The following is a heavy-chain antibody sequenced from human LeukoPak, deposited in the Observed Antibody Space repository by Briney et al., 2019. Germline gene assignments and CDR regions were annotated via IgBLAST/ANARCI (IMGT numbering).Heavy chain of an antibody. Sequence: GGSLRLSCAASGFTFSSYSMNWVRQAPGKGLEWVSSISSSSYIYYADSVKGRFTISRDNAKNSLYLQMNSLRAEDTAVYYCARDDYYYGSGSPIDYWGQGTLVTVS. CDR2: ISSSSYI. J-gene: IGHJ4*02. D-gene: IGHD3-10*01. V-gene: IGHV3-21*01. CDR3: ARDDYYYGSGSPIDY. CDR1: GFTFSSYS.